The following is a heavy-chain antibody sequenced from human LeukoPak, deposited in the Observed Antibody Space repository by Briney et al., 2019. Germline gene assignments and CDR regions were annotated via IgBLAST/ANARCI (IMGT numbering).Heavy chain of an antibody. Sequence: GASVKVSCKASGYTFTSYAMHWVRQAPGQRLEWMGWINVGNGNTKYSQEFQGRVTMTRDTSTSTVYMELSSLRSEDTAVYYCARDLPDTAMACFDYWGQGTLVTVSS. CDR2: INVGNGNT. V-gene: IGHV1-3*03. D-gene: IGHD5-18*01. CDR3: ARDLPDTAMACFDY. CDR1: GYTFTSYA. J-gene: IGHJ4*02.